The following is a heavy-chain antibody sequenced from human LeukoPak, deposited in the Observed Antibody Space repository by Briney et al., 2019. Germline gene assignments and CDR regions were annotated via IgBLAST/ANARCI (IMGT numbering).Heavy chain of an antibody. Sequence: PGGSPRLSCAASGFTFSSYSMNWVRQAPGKGLEWVSAINGNGGNTYYADSVKGRFAISRDNSKNTLHLQMSSLRAEDTAIYFCAKSYSSSYYGIFDFWGQGTLVTVSS. CDR1: GFTFSSYS. D-gene: IGHD6-13*01. V-gene: IGHV3-23*01. CDR2: INGNGGNT. CDR3: AKSYSSSYYGIFDF. J-gene: IGHJ4*02.